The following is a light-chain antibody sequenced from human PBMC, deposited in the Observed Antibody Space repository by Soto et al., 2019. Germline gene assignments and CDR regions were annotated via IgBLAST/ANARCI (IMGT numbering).Light chain of an antibody. CDR2: DAS. J-gene: IGKJ1*01. CDR1: QSVSSY. Sequence: EIVLPQSPDTPPASPGERATISRRASQSVSSYLAWYQQKPGQDPRLLIYDASNRATGIPARFSGSGSGTDFTLTISSLEPEDFAVYYCQQRSNWPRSFGQGTKVEIK. CDR3: QQRSNWPRS. V-gene: IGKV3-11*01.